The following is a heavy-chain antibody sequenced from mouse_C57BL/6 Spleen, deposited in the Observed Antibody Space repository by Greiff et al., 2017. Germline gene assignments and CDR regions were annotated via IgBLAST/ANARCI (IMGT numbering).Heavy chain of an antibody. V-gene: IGHV1-53*01. J-gene: IGHJ2*01. Sequence: QVQLQQPGTELVKPGASVKLSCKASGYTFTSYWMHWVKQRPGQGLEWIGNINPSNGGTNYNEKFKSKATLTVDKSSSTAYMQLSSLKSEDSSVYYCARGGYTVDFDYCGQGTTLTVSS. CDR3: ARGGYTVDFDY. D-gene: IGHD1-1*01. CDR2: INPSNGGT. CDR1: GYTFTSYW.